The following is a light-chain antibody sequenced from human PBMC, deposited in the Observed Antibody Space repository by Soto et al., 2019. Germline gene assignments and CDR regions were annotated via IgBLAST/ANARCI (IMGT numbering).Light chain of an antibody. Sequence: DIQMTQSPSSLSASAGDRVTITCRASQGISNYLAWYQQKPGKVPKLLIYAASTLQSGVPARFSGSGSGTDITRTISSLQPEDVATYYCQKYNSAPKTFGQGTKVEIK. CDR3: QKYNSAPKT. CDR2: AAS. V-gene: IGKV1-27*01. J-gene: IGKJ1*01. CDR1: QGISNY.